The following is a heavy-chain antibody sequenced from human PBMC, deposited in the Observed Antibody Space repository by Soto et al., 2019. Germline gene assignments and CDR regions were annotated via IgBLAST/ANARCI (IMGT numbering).Heavy chain of an antibody. CDR1: GFTLSSYN. CDR3: TRDRPPHTTGWPIFDY. CDR2: ISGVNSDV. D-gene: IGHD6-19*01. V-gene: IGHV3-48*02. Sequence: EVQLMESGGGLVQPGGSLRLSCAASGFTLSSYNMNWVRQAPGKGLEWVSFISGVNSDVFYADSVKGRFTISRDNAKNALYLQMNSLRDEDTAVYYCTRDRPPHTTGWPIFDYWGQGTLVTVSS. J-gene: IGHJ4*02.